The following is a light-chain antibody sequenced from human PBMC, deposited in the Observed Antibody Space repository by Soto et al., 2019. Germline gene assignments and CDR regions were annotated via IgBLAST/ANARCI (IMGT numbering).Light chain of an antibody. CDR1: QSVSSSY. CDR3: QQYGSSPIT. CDR2: GAS. Sequence: EIVWTQSPGTLSLSPGERSTLSCMASQSVSSSYLAWYQQKPGQAPRLLIYGASSRATGIPDRFSGSGSGTDFTLTISRLEPEDFAVYYCQQYGSSPITFGQGTKVDIK. J-gene: IGKJ1*01. V-gene: IGKV3-20*01.